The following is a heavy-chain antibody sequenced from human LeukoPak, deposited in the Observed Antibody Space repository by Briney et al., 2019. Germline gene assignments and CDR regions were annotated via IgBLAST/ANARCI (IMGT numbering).Heavy chain of an antibody. Sequence: PSETLSLTCTVSGGSISSYYWSWIRQPPGKGLEWIGYIYYSGSTNYNPSLKSRVTISVDTSKNQFSLKLSSVTAADTAVYYCAGGSTIFGVVIWNNFDYWGQGTLVTVSS. V-gene: IGHV4-59*01. CDR2: IYYSGST. CDR1: GGSISSYY. J-gene: IGHJ4*02. D-gene: IGHD3-3*01. CDR3: AGGSTIFGVVIWNNFDY.